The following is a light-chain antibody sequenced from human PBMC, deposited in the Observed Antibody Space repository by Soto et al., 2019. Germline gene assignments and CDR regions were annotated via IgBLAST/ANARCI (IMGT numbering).Light chain of an antibody. V-gene: IGKV1-27*01. CDR1: QGIRNF. CDR2: AAS. J-gene: IGKJ3*01. Sequence: DIQMTQSPTSLSASVGDRVTITCRASQGIRNFVAWYQQKPGKAPKLLIYAASTLQCGVPSRFSGSGSGTEIILTINILQTENVATYLCQRKSSDPVFGPGTKVEIK. CDR3: QRKSSDPV.